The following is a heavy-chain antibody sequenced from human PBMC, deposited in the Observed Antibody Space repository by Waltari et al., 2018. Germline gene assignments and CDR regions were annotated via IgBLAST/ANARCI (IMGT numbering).Heavy chain of an antibody. CDR2: VGTGGDT. J-gene: IGHJ2*01. V-gene: IGHV3-13*01. Sequence: QLVESGGGLFQPGGSLRLSCRASGFSFSRNDMHWVRQSEGKGCGGVAGVGTGGDTFYPASVKGRFTVSRENAKSSLYLQMDSLRAADTAIYYCVKDNYGWRYFDLWGRGTLVSVS. CDR1: GFSFSRND. CDR3: VKDNYGWRYFDL. D-gene: IGHD3-10*01.